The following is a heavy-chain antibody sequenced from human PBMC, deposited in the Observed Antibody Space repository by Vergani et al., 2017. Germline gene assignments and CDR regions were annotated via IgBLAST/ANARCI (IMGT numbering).Heavy chain of an antibody. D-gene: IGHD3-3*01. J-gene: IGHJ1*01. Sequence: QVQLVQSGSELKKPGASVKVSCKASGYTFTSYAMNWVRQAPGQGLEWMGWINTNTGNPTYAQCFTGRLVFSFDTSVSTAYLQISSLKAEDTAVYYCARGGAIVGVVIINAAHGEYFQYWGQGTLVTVSS. CDR1: GYTFTSYA. V-gene: IGHV7-4-1*02. CDR2: INTNTGNP. CDR3: ARGGAIVGVVIINAAHGEYFQY.